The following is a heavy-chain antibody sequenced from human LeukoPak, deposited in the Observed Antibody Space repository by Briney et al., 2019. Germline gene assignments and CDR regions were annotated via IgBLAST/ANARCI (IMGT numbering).Heavy chain of an antibody. CDR2: ISQSGNT. J-gene: IGHJ6*02. CDR1: GGPFSGYY. D-gene: IGHD4-17*01. CDR3: ARARGWTSGDDYYYGMDV. Sequence: PSETLSLTCVVYGGPFSGYYWSWIRQSPGKGLEWIGEISQSGNTNYNPSLNSRVTISIDTSKNQFSPNVTSVTARDTAVYYCARARGWTSGDDYYYGMDVWGQGTTGTVSS. V-gene: IGHV4-34*01.